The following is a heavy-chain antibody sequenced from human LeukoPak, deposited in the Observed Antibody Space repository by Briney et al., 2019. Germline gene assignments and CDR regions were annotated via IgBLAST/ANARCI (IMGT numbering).Heavy chain of an antibody. J-gene: IGHJ4*02. V-gene: IGHV3-49*04. Sequence: GGSLLLSCTASGFTFGDYAMSWVRQAPGKGLEWVGFIRSKAYGGTTEYAASVKGRFTISRDDSKSIAYLQMNSLKTEDTAVYYCTREASGSYELYFDYWGQGTLVTVSS. CDR3: TREASGSYELYFDY. D-gene: IGHD1-26*01. CDR2: IRSKAYGGTT. CDR1: GFTFGDYA.